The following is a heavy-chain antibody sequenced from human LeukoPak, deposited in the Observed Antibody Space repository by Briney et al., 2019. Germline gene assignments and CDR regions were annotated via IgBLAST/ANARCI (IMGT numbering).Heavy chain of an antibody. D-gene: IGHD6-19*01. CDR2: ISSSGSTI. CDR1: GFTFSDYY. Sequence: GGSLRLSCAASGFTFSDYYMSWIRQAPGKGLEWVSYISSSGSTIYYADSVKGRFTISRGNAKNSLYLQMNSLRAEDTAVYYCGRGSSSGWYIDYWGQGTLVTVSS. J-gene: IGHJ4*02. CDR3: GRGSSSGWYIDY. V-gene: IGHV3-11*01.